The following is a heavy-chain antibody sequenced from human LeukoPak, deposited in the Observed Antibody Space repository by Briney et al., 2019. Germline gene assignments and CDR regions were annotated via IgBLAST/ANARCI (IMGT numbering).Heavy chain of an antibody. Sequence: GGSLRLSCAASGFTFSSYSMNWVRQAPGKGLEWVSYISSSSSTIYYADSVKGRFTISRDNAKNSLYLQMNSLRAEDTAVYYCARDGPRIAAAGRGLDYWGQGTLVTVSS. J-gene: IGHJ4*02. CDR2: ISSSSSTI. CDR1: GFTFSSYS. V-gene: IGHV3-48*01. CDR3: ARDGPRIAAAGRGLDY. D-gene: IGHD6-13*01.